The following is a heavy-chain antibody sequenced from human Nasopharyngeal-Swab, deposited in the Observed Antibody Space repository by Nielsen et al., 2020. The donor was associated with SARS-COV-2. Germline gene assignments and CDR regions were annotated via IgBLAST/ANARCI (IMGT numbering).Heavy chain of an antibody. CDR3: ARNVSGDLDV. CDR1: GFTLSDYD. CDR2: IRKSGDII. Sequence: GESPKISCAASGFTLSDYDIDWIRRPPGQRMESVSYIRKSGDIINFADSVKGRFTISRDNARNSLYLQMNRLRADDTGLYYCARNVSGDLDVWGQGTLVTVS. V-gene: IGHV3-11*01. J-gene: IGHJ4*02. D-gene: IGHD4-17*01.